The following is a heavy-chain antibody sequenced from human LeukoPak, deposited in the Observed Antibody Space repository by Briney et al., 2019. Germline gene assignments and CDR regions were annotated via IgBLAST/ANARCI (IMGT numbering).Heavy chain of an antibody. Sequence: GGSLRLSCAASGFTFTDYGIHWVRQAPGKGLEWVAFIRYDGTIKYYADSVKGRFTISRDKSRNTLYLQMNSLRTEDTAVYYCAKEGTASKPSDLDYWGQGTLVTVSS. J-gene: IGHJ4*02. CDR1: GFTFTDYG. V-gene: IGHV3-30*02. D-gene: IGHD1-1*01. CDR2: IRYDGTIK. CDR3: AKEGTASKPSDLDY.